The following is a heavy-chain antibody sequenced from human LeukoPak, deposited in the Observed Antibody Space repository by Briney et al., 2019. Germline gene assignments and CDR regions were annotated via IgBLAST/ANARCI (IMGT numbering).Heavy chain of an antibody. CDR3: ARTLYYYGSGSYPYHFDY. CDR2: IYYSGST. D-gene: IGHD3-10*01. V-gene: IGHV4-59*01. Sequence: KPSETLSLTCTVSGGSISSYYWSWIRQPPGKGLEWIGYIYYSGSTNYNPSLKSRVTISVDTSKNQFSLKLSSVTAADTAVYYCARTLYYYGSGSYPYHFDYWGQGTLVTVSS. J-gene: IGHJ4*02. CDR1: GGSISSYY.